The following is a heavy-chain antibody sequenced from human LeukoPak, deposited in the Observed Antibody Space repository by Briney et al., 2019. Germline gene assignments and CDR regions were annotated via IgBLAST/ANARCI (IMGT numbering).Heavy chain of an antibody. CDR3: AREEIMITFGGVIDHN. Sequence: ASVKVSCKASGYTFTDYYMHWVRQAPGQGLEWMGIINPSGGSTSYAQKFQGRVTMTRDMSTSTVYMELSSLRSEDTAVYYCAREEIMITFGGVIDHNWGQGTLVTVSS. J-gene: IGHJ4*02. CDR2: INPSGGST. CDR1: GYTFTDYY. D-gene: IGHD3-16*02. V-gene: IGHV1-46*01.